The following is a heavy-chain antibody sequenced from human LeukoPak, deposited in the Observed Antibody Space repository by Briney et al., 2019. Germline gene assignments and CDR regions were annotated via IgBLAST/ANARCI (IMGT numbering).Heavy chain of an antibody. CDR2: TYTSGST. V-gene: IGHV4-4*07. CDR3: ARDSDILTGYLRPFDY. Sequence: SSETLSLTCTVSGGSISSYYWSWIRQPAGKGLEWIGRTYTSGSTNYNPSLKSRVTMSVDTSKNQFSLKLSSVTAADTAVYYCARDSDILTGYLRPFDYWGQGTLVTVSS. J-gene: IGHJ4*02. CDR1: GGSISSYY. D-gene: IGHD3-9*01.